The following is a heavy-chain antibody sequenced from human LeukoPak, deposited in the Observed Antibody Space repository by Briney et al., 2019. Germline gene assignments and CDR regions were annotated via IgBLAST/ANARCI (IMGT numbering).Heavy chain of an antibody. CDR3: ARDHCSSTSCPEGYGYFDY. CDR2: ISAYNGNT. V-gene: IGHV1-18*01. D-gene: IGHD2-2*01. CDR1: GYTFTSYG. Sequence: ASMKVSCKASGYTFTSYGISWARQAPGQGLEWMGWISAYNGNTNYAQKLQGRVTMTTDTSTSTAYMELGSLRSDDTAVYYCARDHCSSTSCPEGYGYFDYWGQGTLVTVSS. J-gene: IGHJ4*02.